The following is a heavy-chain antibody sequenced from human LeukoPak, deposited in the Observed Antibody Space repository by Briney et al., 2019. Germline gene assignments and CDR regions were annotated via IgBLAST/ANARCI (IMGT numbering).Heavy chain of an antibody. CDR1: GFTLSNYA. Sequence: PGGSLRLSCAASGFTLSNYAMTWVRQAPGKGLEWVSAISDGAGGRTYYTDSVKGRFTISRDNSKNTLYLQLNSLRAEDTAVYYCVEEDVATSFDYWGQGTLVTVSS. V-gene: IGHV3-23*01. CDR3: VEEDVATSFDY. CDR2: ISDGAGGRT. J-gene: IGHJ4*02. D-gene: IGHD5-12*01.